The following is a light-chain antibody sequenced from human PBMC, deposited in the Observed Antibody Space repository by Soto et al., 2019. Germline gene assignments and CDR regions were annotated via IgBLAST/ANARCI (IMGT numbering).Light chain of an antibody. CDR3: QQYNNWPPWT. CDR2: GAS. CDR1: QSVSSN. V-gene: IGKV3-15*01. Sequence: EIVRTQSPATLSVSPGERATLSCRASQSVSSNLACYQQKPGQAPRLLIYGASTRTTGIPARFSGSGSGTEFTLTISSLQSEDFAVYYCQQYNNWPPWTFGQGTKVDI. J-gene: IGKJ1*01.